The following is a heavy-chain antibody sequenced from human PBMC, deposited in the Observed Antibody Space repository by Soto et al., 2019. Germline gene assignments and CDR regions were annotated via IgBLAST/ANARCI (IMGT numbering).Heavy chain of an antibody. D-gene: IGHD3-3*01. CDR1: GGSFSGYY. J-gene: IGHJ6*02. Sequence: PSETLSLTCAVYGGSFSGYYWSWIRQPPGKGLEWIGEINHSGSTNYNPSLKSRVTISVDTSKNQFSLKLSSVTAADTAVYYCARASITIFGVVIPPRIWGQGTTVTAP. V-gene: IGHV4-34*01. CDR2: INHSGST. CDR3: ARASITIFGVVIPPRI.